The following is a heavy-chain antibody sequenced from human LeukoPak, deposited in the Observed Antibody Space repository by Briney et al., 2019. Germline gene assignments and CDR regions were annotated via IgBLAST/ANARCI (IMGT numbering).Heavy chain of an antibody. CDR3: ARDGEGFDY. J-gene: IGHJ4*02. Sequence: SETLSLTCTVSGGSISSYYWSWIRQPPGKGLEWIGYIYYSGSTNYNPSLKSRVTISVGTSKNQFSLKLSSVTAADTAVYYCARDGEGFDYWGQGTLVTVSS. V-gene: IGHV4-59*01. CDR1: GGSISSYY. CDR2: IYYSGST. D-gene: IGHD3-10*01.